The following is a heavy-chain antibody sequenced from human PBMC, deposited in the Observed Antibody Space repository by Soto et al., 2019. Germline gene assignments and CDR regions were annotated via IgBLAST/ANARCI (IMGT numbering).Heavy chain of an antibody. J-gene: IGHJ4*02. CDR2: INPNSGGT. V-gene: IGHV1-2*02. CDR1: GYTFNGYD. CDR3: ARGEGGYAPDY. Sequence: VSVKVSCKASGYTFNGYDMHWVRQAPGQGLEWMGWINPNSGGTNYAQKFQGRVTMTRDTSISTAYMELSGLRSDDTAVYYCARGEGGYAPDYWGQGTLVTVSS. D-gene: IGHD5-12*01.